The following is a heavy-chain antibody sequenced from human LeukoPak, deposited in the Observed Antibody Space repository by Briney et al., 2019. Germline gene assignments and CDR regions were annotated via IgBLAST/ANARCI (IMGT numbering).Heavy chain of an antibody. CDR3: LRDLTYGGISSPDC. V-gene: IGHV1-2*02. J-gene: IGHJ4*02. CDR1: GYTFTDYY. D-gene: IGHD4/OR15-4a*01. Sequence: AASVKVSFKASGYTFTDYYMHWVRQAPGQGLEWMGWINPNNGGTTYAQKFQGRVTTTRDTSISTAYMELGRLTSDDTAMYFCLRDLTYGGISSPDCWGQGSLVTVSS. CDR2: INPNNGGT.